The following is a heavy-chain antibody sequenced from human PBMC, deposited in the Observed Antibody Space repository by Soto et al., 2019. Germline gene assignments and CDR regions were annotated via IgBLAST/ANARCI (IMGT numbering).Heavy chain of an antibody. D-gene: IGHD3-3*01. CDR2: ISAYNGNT. CDR3: ARDTIFAHTPVVKKYYYYGMDV. V-gene: IGHV1-18*04. J-gene: IGHJ6*02. Sequence: ASVKVSCKASGYTFTSYGISWVRQAPGQGLEWMGWISAYNGNTNYAQKLQGRVTMTTDTSTSTAYMELRSLRSDDTAVYYCARDTIFAHTPVVKKYYYYGMDVWGQGTTVTVSS. CDR1: GYTFTSYG.